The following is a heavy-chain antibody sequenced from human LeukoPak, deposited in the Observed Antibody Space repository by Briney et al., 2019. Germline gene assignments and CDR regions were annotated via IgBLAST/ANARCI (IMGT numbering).Heavy chain of an antibody. D-gene: IGHD4-23*01. CDR2: ISWNSGSI. V-gene: IGHV3-9*01. CDR3: ARGPSTVVTNILGY. J-gene: IGHJ4*02. Sequence: GRSLRLSCAASGFTFDDYAMHWVRQAPGKGLEWVSGISWNSGSIGYADSVKGRFTISRDNAKNTLYLQMNSLRAEDTAVYYCARGPSTVVTNILGYWGQGTLVTVSS. CDR1: GFTFDDYA.